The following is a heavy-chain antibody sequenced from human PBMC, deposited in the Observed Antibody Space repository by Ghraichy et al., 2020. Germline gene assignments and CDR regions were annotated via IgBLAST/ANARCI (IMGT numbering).Heavy chain of an antibody. Sequence: GGSLRLSCETSGFIFSNFGIHWLRQAPGKGLEWVSLISHDGAHTYYSDSVRGRFTISRDNSKNTLYLQMNSLRAEDTAVYYCARFRGQDSSFYSDLWGQGTLVTVAS. CDR1: GFIFSNFG. CDR2: ISHDGAHT. J-gene: IGHJ4*02. CDR3: ARFRGQDSSFYSDL. D-gene: IGHD3-22*01. V-gene: IGHV3-30*03.